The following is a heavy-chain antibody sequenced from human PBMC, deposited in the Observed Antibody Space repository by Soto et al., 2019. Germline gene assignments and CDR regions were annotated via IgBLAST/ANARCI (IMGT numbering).Heavy chain of an antibody. CDR1: GGSFSGYY. Sequence: SETLSLTCAVYGGSFSGYYWSWIRQPPGKGLEWIGEINHSGSTNYNPPLKSRVTISVDTSKNQFSLKLSSVTAADTAVYYCASVYDFWSSWGQGTLVTVSS. CDR2: INHSGST. J-gene: IGHJ5*02. CDR3: ASVYDFWSS. V-gene: IGHV4-34*01. D-gene: IGHD3-3*01.